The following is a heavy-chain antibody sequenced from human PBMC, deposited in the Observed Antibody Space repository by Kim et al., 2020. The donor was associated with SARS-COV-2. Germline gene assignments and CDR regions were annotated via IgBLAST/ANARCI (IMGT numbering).Heavy chain of an antibody. D-gene: IGHD3-3*01. J-gene: IGHJ6*02. CDR1: GYTFTSYY. CDR3: ARDRNTIFGVVFIPDRYAMDV. V-gene: IGHV1-2*06. Sequence: ASVKVSCKASGYTFTSYYMHWVRQAPGQGLEWMGRINPNSGGTNFAQKFQDRVTMTRDTSISTAYMELSSLRSDDTAVYYCARDRNTIFGVVFIPDRYAMDVWGQGTTVTVSS. CDR2: INPNSGGT.